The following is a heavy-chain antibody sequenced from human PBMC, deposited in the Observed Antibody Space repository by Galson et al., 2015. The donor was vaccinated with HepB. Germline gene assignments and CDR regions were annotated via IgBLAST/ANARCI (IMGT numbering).Heavy chain of an antibody. Sequence: SVKVSCKASGYTFTSYGISWVRQAPGQGLEWMGWISAYNGNTNYAQKLQGRVTMTTDTSTSTAYMELRSLRSDDTAVYYCARDSPDYGDYVSFFYFDYWGQGTLVTVSS. D-gene: IGHD4-17*01. CDR2: ISAYNGNT. V-gene: IGHV1-18*04. CDR3: ARDSPDYGDYVSFFYFDY. J-gene: IGHJ4*02. CDR1: GYTFTSYG.